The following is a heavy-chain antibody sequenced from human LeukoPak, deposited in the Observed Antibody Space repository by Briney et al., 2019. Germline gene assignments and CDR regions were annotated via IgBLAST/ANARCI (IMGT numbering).Heavy chain of an antibody. J-gene: IGHJ4*02. D-gene: IGHD4-17*01. CDR2: INPNSGGT. CDR1: GYTFTGYY. Sequence: ASVKVSCKASGYTFTGYYMHWVRQAPGQGLEWMGRINPNSGGTNYAQKFQGRVTMTRDTSISTSYMERSRLRADDTAVYYCARDWRDDYGDYADYWGQGTLVTVSS. V-gene: IGHV1-2*06. CDR3: ARDWRDDYGDYADY.